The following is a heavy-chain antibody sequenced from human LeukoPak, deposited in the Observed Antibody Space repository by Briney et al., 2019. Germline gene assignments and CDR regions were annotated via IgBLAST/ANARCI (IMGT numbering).Heavy chain of an antibody. D-gene: IGHD4-17*01. CDR1: GGSINRSYYY. Sequence: SETLSLTCTVSGGSINRSYYYWGWIRQPPGKGLEWIGSIYYSGNTYYNPSLRSRVTISVDTSKNQFSLKLSSVTAADTAVYYCARLMTTVTSEYWGQGTLVTVSS. CDR3: ARLMTTVTSEY. V-gene: IGHV4-39*01. J-gene: IGHJ4*02. CDR2: IYYSGNT.